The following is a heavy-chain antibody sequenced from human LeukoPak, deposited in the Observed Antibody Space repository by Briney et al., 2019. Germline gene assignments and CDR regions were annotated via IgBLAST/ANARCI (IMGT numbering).Heavy chain of an antibody. V-gene: IGHV7-4-1*02. D-gene: IGHD3-9*01. CDR3: ARDHKGRYFDWSMPYPHYAFDI. CDR2: INTNTGNP. CDR1: GYTFTSYA. Sequence: ASVKVSCKASGYTFTSYAMNWVRQAPGQGLEWMGWINTNTGNPTYAQGFTGRFVFSLDTSVSTAYLQISSLKAEDTAVYYCARDHKGRYFDWSMPYPHYAFDIWGQGTMVTVSS. J-gene: IGHJ3*02.